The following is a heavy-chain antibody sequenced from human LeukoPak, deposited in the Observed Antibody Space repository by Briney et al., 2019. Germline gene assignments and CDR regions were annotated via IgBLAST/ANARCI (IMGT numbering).Heavy chain of an antibody. CDR3: ARGRYCSGGSCYSDY. J-gene: IGHJ4*02. D-gene: IGHD2-15*01. CDR1: GFTFSSYG. Sequence: GGSLRLSCAASGFTFSSYGMHWVRQAPGKGLEWVAVIWYDGSNKYYADSVKGRFTISRDNSKNSLYLQMNSLRAEDTALYYCARGRYCSGGSCYSDYWGQGTLVTVSS. V-gene: IGHV3-33*01. CDR2: IWYDGSNK.